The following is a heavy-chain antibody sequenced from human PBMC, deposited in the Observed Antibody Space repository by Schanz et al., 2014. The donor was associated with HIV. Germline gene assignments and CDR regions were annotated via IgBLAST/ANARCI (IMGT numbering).Heavy chain of an antibody. J-gene: IGHJ3*01. V-gene: IGHV1-8*02. CDR1: GYNFGNLD. CDR2: MNPGSGNT. CDR3: PPSGYYRGVGDYSLPPFPS. D-gene: IGHD2-21*01. Sequence: QVWLVQSGAEVKKPGASVRVSCKASGYNFGNLDINWVRQATGQGLEWLGWMNPGSGNTGYAWKFQGRVTMTSDTSIRTAFFXLSSLRSPVSAFSSSPPSGYYRGVGDYSLPPFPSWGLGTKVPVSS.